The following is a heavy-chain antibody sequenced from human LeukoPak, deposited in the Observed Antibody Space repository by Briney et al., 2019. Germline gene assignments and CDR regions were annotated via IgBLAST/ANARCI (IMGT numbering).Heavy chain of an antibody. CDR1: GGSISSSSYY. CDR3: ARGGDIVASGSLGY. Sequence: SETLSLTCTVSGGSISSSSYYWGWIRQPPGKGLEWIGSIYYSGSTYYNPSLKSRVTISVDTSKNQFSLKLSSVTAADTAVYYCARGGDIVASGSLGYWGQGTLVTVSS. J-gene: IGHJ4*02. D-gene: IGHD2-15*01. V-gene: IGHV4-39*07. CDR2: IYYSGST.